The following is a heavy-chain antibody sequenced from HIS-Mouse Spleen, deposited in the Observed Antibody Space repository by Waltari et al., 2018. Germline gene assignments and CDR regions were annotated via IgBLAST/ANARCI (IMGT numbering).Heavy chain of an antibody. CDR3: AREIPYSSSWYDWYFDL. D-gene: IGHD6-13*01. CDR1: GGSISSISYY. CDR2: IYYSGST. Sequence: QLQLQESGPGLVQPSETLSLTCTVSGGSISSISYYWGWIRQPPGKGLEWIGSIYYSGSTYYNPSLKSRVTISVDTSKNQFSLKLSSVTAADTAVYYCAREIPYSSSWYDWYFDLWGRGTLVTVSS. J-gene: IGHJ2*01. V-gene: IGHV4-39*07.